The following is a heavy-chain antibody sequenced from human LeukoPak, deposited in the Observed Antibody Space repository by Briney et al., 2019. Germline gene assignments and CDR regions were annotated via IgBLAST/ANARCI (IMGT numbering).Heavy chain of an antibody. V-gene: IGHV4-39*07. CDR3: ARVGEYLQWLVMGHDAFDI. D-gene: IGHD6-19*01. Sequence: SETLSLTCTVSGGSISSSSYYWGWIRQPPGKGLEWIGSIYYSGSTYYNPSLKSRVTISVDTSKNQFSLKLSSVTAADTAVYYCARVGEYLQWLVMGHDAFDIWGQGTMVTVSS. CDR2: IYYSGST. J-gene: IGHJ3*02. CDR1: GGSISSSSYY.